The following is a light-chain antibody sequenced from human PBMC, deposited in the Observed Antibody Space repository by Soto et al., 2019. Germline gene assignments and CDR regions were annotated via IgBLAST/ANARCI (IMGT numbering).Light chain of an antibody. CDR1: SSNIGAGYD. V-gene: IGLV1-40*01. Sequence: QSVLTQPPSVSGAPGQRVTISCTGSSSNIGAGYDVHWYQQLPGTAPKLLIYGNSNRPSGVPDRFSGSKSGTSASLAITGLQAADEADYYCQSYDSSLCGAVVFGGGNKLTVL. CDR2: GNS. J-gene: IGLJ2*01. CDR3: QSYDSSLCGAVV.